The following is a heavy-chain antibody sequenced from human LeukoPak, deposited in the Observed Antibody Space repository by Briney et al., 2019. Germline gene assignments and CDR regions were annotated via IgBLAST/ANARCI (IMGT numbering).Heavy chain of an antibody. V-gene: IGHV3-23*01. CDR1: GFTFSSFA. CDR2: ISCSGGST. J-gene: IGHJ4*02. D-gene: IGHD3/OR15-3a*01. Sequence: GGSLRLSCVASGFTFSSFAMSWVRQAPGRGLEWVSAISCSGGSTYYADSVKGRFTISRDNSKNTLYLQMNSLRAEDTAVYYSAKGSDFGTKASLDYWGQGTLVTVSS. CDR3: AKGSDFGTKASLDY.